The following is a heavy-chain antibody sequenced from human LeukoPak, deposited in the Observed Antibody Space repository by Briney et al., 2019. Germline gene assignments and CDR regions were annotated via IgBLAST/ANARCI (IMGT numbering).Heavy chain of an antibody. Sequence: GGSLRLSCAASGFTFRSYDMTWVRQAPGKGLEWVSAISGSGGSTYYADSMKGRFTISRDNSKNTLYLQMNSLRAEDTAVYYCAKRGYFDWLPKADYYYGMDVWGQGTTVTVSS. CDR2: ISGSGGST. CDR3: AKRGYFDWLPKADYYYGMDV. CDR1: GFTFRSYD. V-gene: IGHV3-23*01. J-gene: IGHJ6*02. D-gene: IGHD3-9*01.